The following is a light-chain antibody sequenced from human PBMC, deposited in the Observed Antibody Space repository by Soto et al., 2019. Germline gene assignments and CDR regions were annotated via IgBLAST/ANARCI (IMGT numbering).Light chain of an antibody. CDR1: QGISGS. CDR3: QQLNSYPLT. V-gene: IGKV1-9*01. J-gene: IGKJ4*01. CDR2: TAS. Sequence: DVQLTQSPSLLSASVGDRVTITCRASQGISGSLAWYQQKPGKAPKLLIYTASTLQSGVPSRFSGSESGIEFTLTFSSLQPEDFSTSYCQQLNSYPLTCGGGTMVEIK.